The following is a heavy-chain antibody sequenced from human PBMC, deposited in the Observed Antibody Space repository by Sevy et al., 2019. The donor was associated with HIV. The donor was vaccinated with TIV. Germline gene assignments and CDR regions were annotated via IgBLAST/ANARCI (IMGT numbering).Heavy chain of an antibody. V-gene: IGHV3-15*01. Sequence: GESLKISCAASGFTFSIIYMNWVRQSPGKGLEWVGRMKSKTDGGTRDYAAPVNDRFTMSRDDSKNTLYLQMNSLEADDTAVYYCTTVGFPHWGSEAFDNWGQCTMVTVSS. CDR2: MKSKTDGGTR. J-gene: IGHJ3*02. D-gene: IGHD3-16*01. CDR1: GFTFSIIY. CDR3: TTVGFPHWGSEAFDN.